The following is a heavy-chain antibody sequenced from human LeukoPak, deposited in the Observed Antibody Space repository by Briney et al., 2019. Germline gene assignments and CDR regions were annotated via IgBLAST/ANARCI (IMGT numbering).Heavy chain of an antibody. Sequence: SWIRQPPGKGLEWIGEINHSGSTNYNPSLKSRVTISVDTSKNQFSLKLSSVTAADTAVYYCARGGYSSGWSEYYFDYWGQGTLVTVSS. CDR3: ARGGYSSGWSEYYFDY. D-gene: IGHD6-19*01. J-gene: IGHJ4*02. V-gene: IGHV4-34*01. CDR2: INHSGST.